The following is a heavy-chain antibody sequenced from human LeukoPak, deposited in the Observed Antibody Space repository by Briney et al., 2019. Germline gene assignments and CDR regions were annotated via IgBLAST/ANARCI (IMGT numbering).Heavy chain of an antibody. V-gene: IGHV3-9*01. CDR2: ISWNSGSI. D-gene: IGHD3-10*01. J-gene: IGHJ4*02. CDR3: AKVWFGDLLCD. Sequence: PGGSLRLSCAASGFTFDDYAMHWVRQAPGKGLEWVSGISWNSGSIDYADSVKGRFTISRDNAKNSLYLQMNSLRAEDTALYYCAKVWFGDLLCDWGQGTLVTVSS. CDR1: GFTFDDYA.